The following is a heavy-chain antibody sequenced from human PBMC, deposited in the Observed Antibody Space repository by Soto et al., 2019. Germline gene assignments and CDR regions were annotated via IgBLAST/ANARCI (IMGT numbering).Heavy chain of an antibody. J-gene: IGHJ4*02. CDR2: ISGSGGST. CDR3: AKDRGGSYESPLWVQLGFFDY. V-gene: IGHV3-23*01. Sequence: GGSLRLSCAASGFTFSSYAMSWVRQAPGKGLEWVSAISGSGGSTYYADSVKGRFTISRDNSKNTLYLQMNSLRAEDTAVYYCAKDRGGSYESPLWVQLGFFDYWGQGTLVTVSS. CDR1: GFTFSSYA. D-gene: IGHD1-26*01.